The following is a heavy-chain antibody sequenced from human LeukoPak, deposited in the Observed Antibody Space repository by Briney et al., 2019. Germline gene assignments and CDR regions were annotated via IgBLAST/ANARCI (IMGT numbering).Heavy chain of an antibody. CDR2: ISGDGGST. CDR3: AKDYYDSSGYSVDY. D-gene: IGHD3-22*01. V-gene: IGHV3-43*02. J-gene: IGHJ4*02. CDR1: GFTFDDYA. Sequence: PGGSMRLSCAASGFTFDDYAMHWVRQAPGKGLEWVSLISGDGGSTYYADSVKGRFTISRDNSKNSLYLQMNSLRTEDTALYYCAKDYYDSSGYSVDYWGQGTLVTVSS.